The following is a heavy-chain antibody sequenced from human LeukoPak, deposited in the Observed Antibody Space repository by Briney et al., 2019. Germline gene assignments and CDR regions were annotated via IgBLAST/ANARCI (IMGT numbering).Heavy chain of an antibody. CDR3: TRGPAKGWFDP. Sequence: SETLSLTCTVSGGSISSGGYYWSWIRQHPGKGLEWIGYIYYSGSTYYNPSLKSRVTISVDTSKNQFSLKLSSVTAADTAVYYRTRGPAKGWFDPWGQGTLVTVSS. J-gene: IGHJ5*02. CDR1: GGSISSGGYY. V-gene: IGHV4-31*03. CDR2: IYYSGST.